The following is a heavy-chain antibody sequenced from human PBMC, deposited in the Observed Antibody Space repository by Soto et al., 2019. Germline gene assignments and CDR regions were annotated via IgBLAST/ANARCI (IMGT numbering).Heavy chain of an antibody. J-gene: IGHJ4*02. CDR2: IIPIFGTA. D-gene: IGHD5-18*01. CDR3: ARAEIQLWFPFDY. V-gene: IGHV1-69*06. CDR1: GGTFSSYA. Sequence: SVKVSCKAAGGTFSSYAISWVRQAPGQGLEWMGGIIPIFGTANYAQKFQGRVTIPADKSTSTAYMELSSLISEDTAVYYCARAEIQLWFPFDYWGQGTLVTVSS.